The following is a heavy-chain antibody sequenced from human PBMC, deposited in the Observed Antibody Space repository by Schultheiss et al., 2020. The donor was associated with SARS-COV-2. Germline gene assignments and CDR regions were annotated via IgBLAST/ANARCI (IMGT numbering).Heavy chain of an antibody. J-gene: IGHJ4*02. V-gene: IGHV3-23*01. CDR1: GFILVAYA. CDR2: ISGSSINT. D-gene: IGHD6-13*01. Sequence: GGSLRLSCAASGFILVAYAMSWVRQAPGKGLEWVSAISGSSINTDYADSVKGRFTISRDNSKNTLYLQMNSLRAEDTAVYYCAKASIAAAGLFDYWGQGTLVTVSS. CDR3: AKASIAAAGLFDY.